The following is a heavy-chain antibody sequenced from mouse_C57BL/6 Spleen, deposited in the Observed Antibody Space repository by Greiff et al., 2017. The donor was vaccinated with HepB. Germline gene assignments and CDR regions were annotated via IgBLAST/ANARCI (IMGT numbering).Heavy chain of an antibody. V-gene: IGHV5-12*01. J-gene: IGHJ4*01. CDR2: ISNGGGST. CDR1: GFTFSDYY. Sequence: EVQGVESGGGLVQPGGSLKLSCAASGFTFSDYYMYWVRQTPEKRLEWVAYISNGGGSTYYPDTVKGRFTISRDNAKNTLYLQMSRLKSEDTAMYYCARPNWDVDYAMDYWGQGTSVTVSS. CDR3: ARPNWDVDYAMDY. D-gene: IGHD4-1*01.